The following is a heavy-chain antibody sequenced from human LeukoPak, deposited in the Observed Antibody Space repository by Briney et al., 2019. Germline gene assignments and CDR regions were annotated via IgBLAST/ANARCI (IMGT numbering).Heavy chain of an antibody. CDR2: ISGSGGST. V-gene: IGHV3-23*01. CDR1: GFTFSSYA. Sequence: PGGSLRLSCAASGFTFSSYAMSWVRQAPGKGLEWVSAISGSGGSTYYADSVKGRFTISRDNSKNTLYLQMNSLRAEDTAVYYCAKDPGGAAAASLNWFDPWAREPWSPSPQ. CDR3: AKDPGGAAAASLNWFDP. J-gene: IGHJ5*02. D-gene: IGHD6-13*01.